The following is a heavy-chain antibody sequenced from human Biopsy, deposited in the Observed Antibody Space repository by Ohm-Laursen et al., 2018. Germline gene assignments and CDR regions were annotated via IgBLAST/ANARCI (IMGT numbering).Heavy chain of an antibody. CDR2: ISSSGSFI. D-gene: IGHD4-17*01. Sequence: LRLSCSASGFTFSPYSMNWVRQAPGQGLEWVSSISSSGSFIYFADSVKGRFTISRDNARNSLYLQMNSLRAEDTAVYYCGRGQTVAPGYYGMDVWGQGTTVTVSS. J-gene: IGHJ6*02. CDR3: GRGQTVAPGYYGMDV. CDR1: GFTFSPYS. V-gene: IGHV3-21*01.